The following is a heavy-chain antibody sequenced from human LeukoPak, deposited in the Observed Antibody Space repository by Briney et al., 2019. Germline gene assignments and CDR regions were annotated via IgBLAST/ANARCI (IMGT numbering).Heavy chain of an antibody. Sequence: GGSLRLSCAVSGLTFSSSWMDWVRQAPGKGLEWVASINPDGNKKYSADSVKGRFTISRDNAENSLYLQMNSLRAEDTAVYYCARDGVAGNFDYWGQGTLVTVSS. CDR2: INPDGNKK. CDR1: GLTFSSSW. J-gene: IGHJ4*02. V-gene: IGHV3-7*01. CDR3: ARDGVAGNFDY. D-gene: IGHD6-19*01.